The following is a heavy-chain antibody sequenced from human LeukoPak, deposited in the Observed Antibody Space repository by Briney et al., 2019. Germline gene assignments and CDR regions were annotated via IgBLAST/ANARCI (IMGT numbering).Heavy chain of an antibody. J-gene: IGHJ4*02. D-gene: IGHD6-13*01. Sequence: ASVRVSCKASGYTFTNYDINWVRQATGQGLEWMGWMNPNSGNTGYAQKFQGRVTITRNTSISTAYMELSSLRSEDTAVYYCARNLATAAYYFDYWGQGTLVTVSS. CDR2: MNPNSGNT. CDR3: ARNLATAAYYFDY. V-gene: IGHV1-8*03. CDR1: GYTFTNYD.